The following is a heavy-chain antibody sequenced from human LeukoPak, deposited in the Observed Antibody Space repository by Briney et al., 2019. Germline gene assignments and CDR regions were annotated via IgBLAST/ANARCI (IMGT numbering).Heavy chain of an antibody. D-gene: IGHD3-16*01. V-gene: IGHV3-21*01. Sequence: GGSLRLSCAASGFTFSSYSMNWVRQAPGKGLEWVSSISTSSSYIYSADSVKGRFAISRDNAKNSLYLQMNSLRAEDTAVYYCVRDTFSPDAFDIWGQGTMVTVSS. CDR1: GFTFSSYS. CDR3: VRDTFSPDAFDI. CDR2: ISTSSSYI. J-gene: IGHJ3*02.